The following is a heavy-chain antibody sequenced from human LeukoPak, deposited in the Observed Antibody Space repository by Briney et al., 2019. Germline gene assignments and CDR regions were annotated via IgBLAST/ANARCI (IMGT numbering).Heavy chain of an antibody. CDR1: GSTFRAYY. J-gene: IGHJ4*02. CDR2: ISSSSSYT. CDR3: ARDLGSGYSGYVPFDY. D-gene: IGHD5-12*01. Sequence: GGPLRLSGAPSGSTFRAYYMSGIRQPPGKGLGGFSYISSSSSYTNYADSVKGRFTISRDNAKNSLYLQMNSLRAEDTAVYYCARDLGSGYSGYVPFDYWGQGTLVTVSS. V-gene: IGHV3-11*06.